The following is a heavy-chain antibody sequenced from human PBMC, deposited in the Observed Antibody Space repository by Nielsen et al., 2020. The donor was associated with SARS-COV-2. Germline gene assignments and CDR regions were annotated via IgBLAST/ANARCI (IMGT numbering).Heavy chain of an antibody. Sequence: SETLSLTCAVSAGSITSYYLSLVRQPPGKCREFIGFIYDIGSTRYGPSLKTRVTISRDTSKNQCSLRLTSVTAADTAVYYCASLRRGRNNWFDVVLDHWGQGILVTVSS. J-gene: IGHJ4*02. V-gene: IGHV4-59*08. CDR3: ASLRRGRNNWFDVVLDH. CDR2: IYDIGST. D-gene: IGHD1-1*01. CDR1: AGSITSYY.